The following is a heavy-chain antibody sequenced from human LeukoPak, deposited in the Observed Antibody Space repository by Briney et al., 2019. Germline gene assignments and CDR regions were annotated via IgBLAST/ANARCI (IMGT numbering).Heavy chain of an antibody. V-gene: IGHV4-59*01. CDR2: IYYSGST. CDR1: GGSISSYY. CDR3: ASSSSWGVWFDP. D-gene: IGHD6-13*01. J-gene: IGHJ5*02. Sequence: PSETLSLTCTVSGGSISSYYWSWIRQPPGKGLEWIGYIYYSGSTNYNPPLKSRVTISVDTSKNQFSLKLGSVTAADTAVYYCASSSSWGVWFDPWGQGTLVTVSS.